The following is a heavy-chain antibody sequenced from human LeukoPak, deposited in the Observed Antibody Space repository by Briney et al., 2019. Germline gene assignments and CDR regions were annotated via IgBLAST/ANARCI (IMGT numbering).Heavy chain of an antibody. V-gene: IGHV4-34*01. CDR1: GGSFSGYY. J-gene: IGHJ5*02. Sequence: SETLSLTCAVYGGSFSGYYWSWIRQPPGKGPEWIGEINHSGSTNYNPSLKSRVTISVDTSKNQFSLKLSSVTAADTAVYYCARGRGSTSPINWFDPWGQGTLVTVSS. D-gene: IGHD2-2*01. CDR2: INHSGST. CDR3: ARGRGSTSPINWFDP.